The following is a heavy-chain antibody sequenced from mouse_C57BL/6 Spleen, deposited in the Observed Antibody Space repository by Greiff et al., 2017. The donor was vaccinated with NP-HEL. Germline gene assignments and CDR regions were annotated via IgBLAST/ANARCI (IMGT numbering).Heavy chain of an antibody. CDR2: ISYDGSN. CDR1: GYSITSGYY. V-gene: IGHV3-6*01. CDR3: ARGFDGYYGYFDV. Sequence: EVKLQESGPGLVKPSQSLSLTCSVTGYSITSGYYWNWIRQFPGNKLEWMGYISYDGSNNYNPSLKNRISITRDTSKNQFFLKLNSVTTEDTATYYCARGFDGYYGYFDVWGTGTTVTVSS. D-gene: IGHD2-3*01. J-gene: IGHJ1*03.